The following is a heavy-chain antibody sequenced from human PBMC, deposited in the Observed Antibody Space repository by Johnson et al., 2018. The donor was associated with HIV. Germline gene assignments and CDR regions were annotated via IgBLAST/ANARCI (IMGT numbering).Heavy chain of an antibody. Sequence: VQLLESGGGLVQPGGSLRLSCAASGFTFSSYGMHWVRQAPGKGLEWVAVIWYDGSNKYYADSVKGRFTISRDNAKNSLYLQMNSLRAEDTALYYCARVRGYSYVLDAFDIWGQGTMVTVSS. CDR2: IWYDGSNK. CDR3: ARVRGYSYVLDAFDI. J-gene: IGHJ3*02. D-gene: IGHD5-18*01. CDR1: GFTFSSYG. V-gene: IGHV3-33*08.